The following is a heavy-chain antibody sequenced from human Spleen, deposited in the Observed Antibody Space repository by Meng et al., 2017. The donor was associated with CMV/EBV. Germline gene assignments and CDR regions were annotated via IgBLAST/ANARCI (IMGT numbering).Heavy chain of an antibody. D-gene: IGHD2-2*01. J-gene: IGHJ5*02. V-gene: IGHV3-30*04. Sequence: GESLKISCVASGVTVSTYAMHWVRQAPGKGLEWVAVISYDGSDKYYADSVKGRFTISRDSSKNSLFLQMNSLRTEDTAVYYCARGASVYCDSTSCYHPHVTGTAFAHWGQGTLVTVSS. CDR3: ARGASVYCDSTSCYHPHVTGTAFAH. CDR1: GVTVSTYA. CDR2: ISYDGSDK.